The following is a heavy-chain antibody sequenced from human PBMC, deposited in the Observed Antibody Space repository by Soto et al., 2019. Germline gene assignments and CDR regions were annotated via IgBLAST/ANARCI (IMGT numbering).Heavy chain of an antibody. CDR3: ARGLQAAAGRLEYFQH. V-gene: IGHV4-34*01. J-gene: IGHJ1*01. Sequence: QVQLQQWGAGLLKPSETLSLTCAVYGGSFSGYYWSWIRQPPGKGLEWIGEINHSGSTNYNPSLKSRVTISVDTSKNQCSLKLSSVTAADTAVYYCARGLQAAAGRLEYFQHWGQGTLVTVSS. CDR1: GGSFSGYY. D-gene: IGHD6-13*01. CDR2: INHSGST.